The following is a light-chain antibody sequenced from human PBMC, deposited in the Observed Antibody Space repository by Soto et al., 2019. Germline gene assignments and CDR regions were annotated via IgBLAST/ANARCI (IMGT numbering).Light chain of an antibody. CDR1: HSVLYSSNNKNY. Sequence: DIVMTQSPDSLAVSLGERATINCKSSHSVLYSSNNKNYLAWYQQKTGQPPRLLIYWASTRESGVPDRFSGSGSGTDFSLSTSSLQPEDVAVYYYQQYYSTPPYTFGRGTKLEIK. CDR2: WAS. V-gene: IGKV4-1*01. CDR3: QQYYSTPPYT. J-gene: IGKJ2*01.